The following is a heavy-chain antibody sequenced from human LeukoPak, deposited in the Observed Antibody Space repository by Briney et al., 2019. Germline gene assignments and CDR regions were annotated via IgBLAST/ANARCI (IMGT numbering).Heavy chain of an antibody. V-gene: IGHV4-34*01. J-gene: IGHJ4*02. CDR1: GGSFSGYY. Sequence: SETLSLTCAVYGGSFSGYYWSWIRQPPGKGLEWIGEVNHSGSTNYNPSLESRVTISVDTSKNQFSLKLSSVTAADTAVYYCARRRGARGPFDYWGQGTLVTVSS. CDR2: VNHSGST. CDR3: ARRRGARGPFDY. D-gene: IGHD1-26*01.